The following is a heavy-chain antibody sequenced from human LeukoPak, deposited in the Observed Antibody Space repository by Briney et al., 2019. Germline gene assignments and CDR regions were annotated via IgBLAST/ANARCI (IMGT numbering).Heavy chain of an antibody. CDR3: ATRTVVGGYDAFDL. CDR1: GYSFTTHW. CDR2: IYPGDSDT. Sequence: GESLKISCKTSGYSFTTHWIGRVRQMPGKGLECMGIIYPGDSDTRYSPSFQGQVTISADKYISTAYLQWSSLKASDTAMYYCATRTVVGGYDAFDLWGQGTMVTVSS. J-gene: IGHJ3*01. D-gene: IGHD4-23*01. V-gene: IGHV5-51*01.